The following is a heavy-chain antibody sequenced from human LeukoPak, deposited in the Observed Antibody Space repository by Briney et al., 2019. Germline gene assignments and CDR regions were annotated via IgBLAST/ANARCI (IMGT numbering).Heavy chain of an antibody. Sequence: ASVKVSCKASGGTFSSYAISWVRQALGQGLEWMGGIIPIFGTANYAQKFQGRVTITADESTSTAYMELSSLRSEDTAVYYCASDREEGSYCDYWGQGTLVTVSS. CDR3: ASDREEGSYCDY. CDR2: IIPIFGTA. CDR1: GGTFSSYA. D-gene: IGHD3-10*01. V-gene: IGHV1-69*13. J-gene: IGHJ4*02.